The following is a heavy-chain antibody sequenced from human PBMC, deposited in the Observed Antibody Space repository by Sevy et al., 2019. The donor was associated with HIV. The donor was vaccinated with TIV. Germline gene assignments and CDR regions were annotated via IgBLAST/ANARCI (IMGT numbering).Heavy chain of an antibody. J-gene: IGHJ6*02. CDR1: GFTFSSYG. D-gene: IGHD1-26*01. CDR3: AKDLKYSGSYSIYYYYGMDV. V-gene: IGHV3-30*18. Sequence: VGSLRLSCAASGFTFSSYGMHWVRQAPGKGLEWVAVISYDGSNKYYADSVKGRFTISRDNSKNTLYLQMNSLRAEDTAVYYCAKDLKYSGSYSIYYYYGMDVWGQGTTVTVSS. CDR2: ISYDGSNK.